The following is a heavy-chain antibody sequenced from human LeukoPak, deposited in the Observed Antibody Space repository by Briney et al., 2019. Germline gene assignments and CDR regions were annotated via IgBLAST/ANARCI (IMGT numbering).Heavy chain of an antibody. D-gene: IGHD3-22*01. CDR3: ARGGDTSGHYYFEYFQH. J-gene: IGHJ1*01. V-gene: IGHV4-34*01. CDR2: INHSGST. CDR1: GVSFSGYY. Sequence: PSETLSLTCAVYGVSFSGYYWSWIRQPPGKGLEWIGEINHSGSTNYNPSLKSRVTISINTSKNQFSVKLSSVTAADTAVYYCARGGDTSGHYYFEYFQHWGQGTLVTVSS.